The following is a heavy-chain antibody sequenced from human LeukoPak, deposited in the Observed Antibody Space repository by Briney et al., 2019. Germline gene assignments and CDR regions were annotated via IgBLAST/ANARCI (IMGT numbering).Heavy chain of an antibody. CDR1: GGSISNYY. V-gene: IGHV4-59*08. J-gene: IGHJ4*02. CDR2: IYSSGHT. CDR3: ARHFSGAAAPLPFDY. Sequence: SETLSLTCTVSGGSISNYYWSWIRQSPGKGLESIGYIYSSGHTNYNPSLKSRVTISVDTSKNQFSLTLRPVTAADTAVYYCARHFSGAAAPLPFDYWGQGTLVTVSS. D-gene: IGHD6-13*01.